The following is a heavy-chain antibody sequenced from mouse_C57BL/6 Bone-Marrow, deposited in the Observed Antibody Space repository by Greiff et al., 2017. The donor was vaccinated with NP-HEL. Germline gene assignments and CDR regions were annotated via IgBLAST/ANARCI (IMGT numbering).Heavy chain of an antibody. CDR2: IYPRSGNT. V-gene: IGHV1-81*01. Sequence: VHLVESGAELARPGASVKLSCKASGYTFTSYGISWVKQRTGQGLEWIGEIYPRSGNTYYNEKFKGKATLTADKSSSTAYMELRSLTSEDSAVYFCASQRGYAMDYWGQGTSVTVSS. J-gene: IGHJ4*01. CDR1: GYTFTSYG. CDR3: ASQRGYAMDY.